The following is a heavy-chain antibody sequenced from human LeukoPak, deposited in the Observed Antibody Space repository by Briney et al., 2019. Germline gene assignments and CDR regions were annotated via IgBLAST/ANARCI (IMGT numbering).Heavy chain of an antibody. CDR3: ANEVLGYCSSTSCAPGY. V-gene: IGHV1-2*02. CDR1: GYTFTGYY. CDR2: INPNSGGT. Sequence: ASVKVSCKASGYTFTGYYMHWVRQAPGQGLERMGWINPNSGGTNYAQKFQGRVTMTRDTSISTAYMELSRLRSDDTAVYYCANEVLGYCSSTSCAPGYWGQGTLVTVSS. D-gene: IGHD2-2*01. J-gene: IGHJ4*02.